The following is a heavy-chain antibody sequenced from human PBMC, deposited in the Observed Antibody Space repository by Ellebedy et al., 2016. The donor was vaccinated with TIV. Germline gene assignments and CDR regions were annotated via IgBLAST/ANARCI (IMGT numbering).Heavy chain of an antibody. CDR3: ASRDRYSSGWYY. CDR2: ISGSGDTT. V-gene: IGHV3-23*01. D-gene: IGHD6-19*01. CDR1: GFIFSDYA. J-gene: IGHJ4*02. Sequence: GESLKISFAGSGFIFSDYAMTWVRQVPGKGLEWVSGISGSGDTTYYADSVKGRFTISRDNSKNTLYLQMNSLRAEDTAVYYCASRDRYSSGWYYWGQGTLVTVSS.